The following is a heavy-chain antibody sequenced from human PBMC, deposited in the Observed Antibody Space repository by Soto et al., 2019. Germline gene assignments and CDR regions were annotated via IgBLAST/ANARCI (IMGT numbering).Heavy chain of an antibody. CDR1: GAIFSSNA. V-gene: IGHV1-69*01. J-gene: IGHJ4*02. Sequence: QVQLVQSGAEVKKPGSSVKVTCKASGAIFSSNAISWVRQAPGQGREWMGGVLPIFGRTNYAQKFQGRVTITADETTRTAYMQLSSQKSEDTAVYYCATGGRGSSYAPRFYFEYWGQGTLVTVSS. D-gene: IGHD5-18*01. CDR2: VLPIFGRT. CDR3: ATGGRGSSYAPRFYFEY.